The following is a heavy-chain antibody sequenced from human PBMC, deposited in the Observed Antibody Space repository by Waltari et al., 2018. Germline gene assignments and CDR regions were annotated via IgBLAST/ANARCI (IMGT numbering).Heavy chain of an antibody. Sequence: EVQLVESGGGLVKSGGLLRLSCEASGFTFSHHSMTWVRQAPGKGLEWVSSISTSSAYIYYADSVKGRFTISRDNAKNSLYLQMNSLRAEDTAVYYCAREYSNSWYCDYWGQGTLVTVSS. D-gene: IGHD6-13*01. CDR1: GFTFSHHS. J-gene: IGHJ4*02. V-gene: IGHV3-21*01. CDR3: AREYSNSWYCDY. CDR2: ISTSSAYI.